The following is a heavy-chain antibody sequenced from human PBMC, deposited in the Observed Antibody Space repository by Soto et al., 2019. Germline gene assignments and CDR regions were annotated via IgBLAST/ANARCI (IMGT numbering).Heavy chain of an antibody. J-gene: IGHJ4*02. V-gene: IGHV3-30*03. CDR1: GFTFSSYA. Sequence: GGSLRLSCAASGFTFSSYAMHWARQAPGKGLEWVTVISIRGGDEYYAESVRGRFTISRDDSKNTLYLQMDSLRVEDTAVYYCARGTIVARQHLDYWGQGTLVTVS. D-gene: IGHD6-6*01. CDR3: ARGTIVARQHLDY. CDR2: ISIRGGDE.